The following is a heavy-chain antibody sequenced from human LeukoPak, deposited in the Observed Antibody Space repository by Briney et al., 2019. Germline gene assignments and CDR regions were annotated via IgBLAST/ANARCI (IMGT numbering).Heavy chain of an antibody. V-gene: IGHV3-30*03. Sequence: GGSLRLSCAASGFTFSSYGMHWVRQAPGKGLEWLAVISYDGRNKYYADSVKGRFTISRDNSKNTLYLQMNSLRAEDTAVFFFFKQKTAYEISLNDYWGQGTLVTVSS. CDR1: GFTFSSYG. CDR3: FKQKTAYEISLNDY. D-gene: IGHD3-9*01. CDR2: ISYDGRNK. J-gene: IGHJ4*02.